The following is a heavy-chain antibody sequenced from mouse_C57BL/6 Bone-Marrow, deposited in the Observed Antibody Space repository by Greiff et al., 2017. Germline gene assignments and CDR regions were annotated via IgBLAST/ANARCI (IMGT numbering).Heavy chain of an antibody. V-gene: IGHV1-50*01. D-gene: IGHD2-2*01. J-gene: IGHJ3*01. Sequence: QVQLKQSGAELVKPGASVKLSCKASGYTFTSYWMQWVKERPGQGLEWIGEIDPSDSYINYNQKFKGKATLTVDTSSSTAYMQLSSLTSEDSAVYYCAGYGFAYWGQGTLVTVSA. CDR3: AGYGFAY. CDR1: GYTFTSYW. CDR2: IDPSDSYI.